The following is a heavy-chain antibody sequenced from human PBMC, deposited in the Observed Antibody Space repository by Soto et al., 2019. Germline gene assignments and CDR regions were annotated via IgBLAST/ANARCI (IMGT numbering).Heavy chain of an antibody. J-gene: IGHJ4*02. V-gene: IGHV4-30-4*01. Sequence: TLSLTCTVSGGSISSGDYYWSWIRQPPXKGLEWIGYIYYSGSTYYNPSLKSRVTISVDTSKNQFSLKLSSVTAADTAVYYCARAATYYDILTGYYLFDYWGQGTLVTVFS. D-gene: IGHD3-9*01. CDR1: GGSISSGDYY. CDR3: ARAATYYDILTGYYLFDY. CDR2: IYYSGST.